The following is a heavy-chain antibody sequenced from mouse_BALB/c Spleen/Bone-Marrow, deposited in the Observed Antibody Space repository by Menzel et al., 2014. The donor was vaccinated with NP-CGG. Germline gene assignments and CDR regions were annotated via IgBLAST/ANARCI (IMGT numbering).Heavy chain of an antibody. Sequence: VQLKESGAELVRPGALVKLSCKASGFNIKDYYLHWVKQGPEQGLEWIGWIDPEKGNTKYDPKFQGKASIIADTSSNTAYLQLSSLTSEDTAVYCCARGAWARDYFDYWGQGTTLTVSS. J-gene: IGHJ2*01. CDR1: GFNIKDYY. V-gene: IGHV14-1*02. CDR3: ARGAWARDYFDY. CDR2: IDPEKGNT. D-gene: IGHD4-1*01.